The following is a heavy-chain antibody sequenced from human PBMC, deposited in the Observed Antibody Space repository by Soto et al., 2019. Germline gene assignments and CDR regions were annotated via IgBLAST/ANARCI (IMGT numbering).Heavy chain of an antibody. CDR2: LIPIFGTA. J-gene: IGHJ4*02. D-gene: IGHD1-26*01. CDR1: GGTFSSYA. V-gene: IGHV1-69*01. Sequence: QVQLVQSGAEVKKPGSSVKVSCKASGGTFSSYAISWVRQAPGQGLEWMGGLIPIFGTANYAQKFQGRVTITADESTSTAYMELSSLRSEDTAVYYCARERYNPTVGATTITDYWGQGTLVTVSS. CDR3: ARERYNPTVGATTITDY.